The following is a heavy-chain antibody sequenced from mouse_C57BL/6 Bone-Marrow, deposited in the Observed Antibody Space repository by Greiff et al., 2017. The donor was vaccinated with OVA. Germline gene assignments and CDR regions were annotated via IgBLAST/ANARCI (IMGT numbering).Heavy chain of an antibody. V-gene: IGHV2-2*01. D-gene: IGHD2-4*01. CDR2: IWSGGSS. CDR1: GFSLTSYG. Sequence: VQLQQSGPGLVQPSQSLSITCTVSGFSLTSYGVHWVRQSPGKGLEWLGVIWSGGSSDYNAAFISRLSISKDNSKSQVFFKMNSLQADDTAIYYCARNPLYYDYDGFAYWGQGTLVTVAA. CDR3: ARNPLYYDYDGFAY. J-gene: IGHJ3*01.